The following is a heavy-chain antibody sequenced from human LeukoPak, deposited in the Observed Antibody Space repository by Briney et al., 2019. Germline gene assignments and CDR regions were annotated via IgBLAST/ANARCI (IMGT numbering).Heavy chain of an antibody. J-gene: IGHJ4*02. V-gene: IGHV3-30*19. CDR1: GFTFSSYA. Sequence: TGGSLRLSCAASGFTFSSYAMHWVRQAPGKGLEWVAVISYDGSNKYYADSVKGRFTISRDNSKNTLYLQMNSLRAEDTAVYYCARAPTVAMTTVVTELDYWGQGTLVTVSS. D-gene: IGHD4-23*01. CDR3: ARAPTVAMTTVVTELDY. CDR2: ISYDGSNK.